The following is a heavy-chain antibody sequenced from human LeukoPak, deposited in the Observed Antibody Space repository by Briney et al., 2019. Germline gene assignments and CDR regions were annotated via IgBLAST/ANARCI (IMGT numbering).Heavy chain of an antibody. CDR1: GYTFTNYG. V-gene: IGHV1-18*01. D-gene: IGHD4/OR15-4a*01. Sequence: GASVKVSCKASGYTFTNYGITWVRQTPGQGLEWMGWISAYNGDTNYAQKVQGRVTMTTDTSTRTAYMELRSLRSDDTAVYYCARDSMDYGNNAYFDYWGQGTLVTVSS. J-gene: IGHJ4*02. CDR2: ISAYNGDT. CDR3: ARDSMDYGNNAYFDY.